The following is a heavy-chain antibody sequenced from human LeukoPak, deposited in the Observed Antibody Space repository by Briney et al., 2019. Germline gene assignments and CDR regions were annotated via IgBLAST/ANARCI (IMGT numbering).Heavy chain of an antibody. V-gene: IGHV5-51*01. J-gene: IGHJ5*02. CDR3: ARGPYAYTSSATLGSYNWFDP. D-gene: IGHD2-2*02. CDR2: IYPGDSHT. CDR1: GYSFPNYW. Sequence: SGESLKISCKGSGYSFPNYWIGWVRQMPGKGLEWMGIIYPGDSHTRYSPSSQDQVTISVDKSISTAYLQWSSLKASDTAMYYCARGPYAYTSSATLGSYNWFDPWGQGSLVTVSS.